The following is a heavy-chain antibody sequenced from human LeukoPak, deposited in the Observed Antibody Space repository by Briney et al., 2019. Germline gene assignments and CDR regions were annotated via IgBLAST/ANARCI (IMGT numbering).Heavy chain of an antibody. CDR2: IYPDYGT. CDR3: AAGMAQPLLDY. CDR1: GFTFSSYG. Sequence: GGSLRLSCAASGFTFSSYGMTWVRQAPGKGLNWVSVIYPDYGTYYPDSVKGRFTISRDNSKNPVYLHMSSLRAEDTAVYYCAAGMAQPLLDYWGHGTLVAVSS. V-gene: IGHV3-NL1*01. J-gene: IGHJ4*01. D-gene: IGHD5-18*01.